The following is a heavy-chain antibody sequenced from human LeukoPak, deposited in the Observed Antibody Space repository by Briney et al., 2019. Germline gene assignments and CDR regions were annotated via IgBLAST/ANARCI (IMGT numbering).Heavy chain of an antibody. Sequence: GGSLRLSCAASGFTFSNALMSWVRQAPGKGLEWVGRIKSKTDGGTTDYAAPVKGRFTISRDDSKNTLYLQMNSLKTEDTAVYYCTTGLPIVGANRLPHTPWGQGTLVTVSS. CDR3: TTGLPIVGANRLPHTP. J-gene: IGHJ5*02. D-gene: IGHD1-26*01. CDR1: GFTFSNAL. V-gene: IGHV3-15*01. CDR2: IKSKTDGGTT.